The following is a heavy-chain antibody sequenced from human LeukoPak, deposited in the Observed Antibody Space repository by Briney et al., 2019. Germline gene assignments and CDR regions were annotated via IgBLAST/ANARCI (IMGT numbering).Heavy chain of an antibody. CDR1: GYSISSGYY. V-gene: IGHV4-38-2*02. CDR2: IYHSGST. D-gene: IGHD5-18*01. Sequence: SETLSLTCTVSGYSISSGYYWGWIRQPPGKGLEWIGSIYHSGSTYYNPSLKSRVTISVDTSKNQFSLKLSSVTAADTAVYYCAREARTWIQLWRAIRTSAGTFDPWGQGTLVTVSS. J-gene: IGHJ5*02. CDR3: AREARTWIQLWRAIRTSAGTFDP.